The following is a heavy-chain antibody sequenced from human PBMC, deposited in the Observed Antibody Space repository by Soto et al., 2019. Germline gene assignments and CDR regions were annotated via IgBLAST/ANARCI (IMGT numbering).Heavy chain of an antibody. CDR2: IYYSGST. V-gene: IGHV4-39*01. CDR1: GGSISSSSYY. J-gene: IGHJ4*02. D-gene: IGHD2-15*01. CDR3: ARLSGYCSGDSCRIDY. Sequence: SATLSLTCTVSGGSISSSSYYWGWIRQPPGKGLEWIGSIYYSGSTYYNLSLKSRVTISVDTSKNQFSLKLSSVTAADTAVYFCARLSGYCSGDSCRIDYWGQGTLVTVS.